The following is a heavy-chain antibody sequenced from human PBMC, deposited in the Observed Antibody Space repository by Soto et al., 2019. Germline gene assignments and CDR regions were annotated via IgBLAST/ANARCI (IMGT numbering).Heavy chain of an antibody. CDR1: GYSFTRYG. V-gene: IGHV1-18*01. J-gene: IGHJ6*02. D-gene: IGHD2-2*01. Sequence: ASVKVSCKASGYSFTRYGISWVRQAPGQGLEWMGWMSAYNENTNYGQKFQGRVTMTTDTSTSTAYMELRSLRSDDTAVYYCARGGIVVVPAANHYYYYGMDVWGQGTTVTVSS. CDR2: MSAYNENT. CDR3: ARGGIVVVPAANHYYYYGMDV.